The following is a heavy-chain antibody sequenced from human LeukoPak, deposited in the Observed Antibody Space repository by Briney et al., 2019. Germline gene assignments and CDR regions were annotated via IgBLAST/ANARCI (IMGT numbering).Heavy chain of an antibody. CDR3: AKSNPQYSRYDSSCFDY. Sequence: GGSLRLSCAASGFTFSNHGMHWARQAPGKGLEWVAVIWYDGSNKYYADSVKGRFTISRDNSKNTLDLQMNSLRAEDTAVYYCAKSNPQYSRYDSSCFDYWGQGTLVTVSS. J-gene: IGHJ4*02. CDR1: GFTFSNHG. V-gene: IGHV3-33*06. D-gene: IGHD6-13*01. CDR2: IWYDGSNK.